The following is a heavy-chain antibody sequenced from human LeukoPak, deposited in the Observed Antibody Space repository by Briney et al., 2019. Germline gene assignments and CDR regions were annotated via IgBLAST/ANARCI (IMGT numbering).Heavy chain of an antibody. V-gene: IGHV3-23*01. J-gene: IGHJ6*02. CDR3: AKGGYSSSWYLRYYYYGMDV. Sequence: PGGSLRLSCAASGFTFSSYAMSWVRQAPGKGLEWVSAISGSGGSTYYADSVKGRFTISRDNSKNTLYLQMNSLRAEDTAVYYCAKGGYSSSWYLRYYYYGMDVWGQGTTVTVSS. D-gene: IGHD6-13*01. CDR1: GFTFSSYA. CDR2: ISGSGGST.